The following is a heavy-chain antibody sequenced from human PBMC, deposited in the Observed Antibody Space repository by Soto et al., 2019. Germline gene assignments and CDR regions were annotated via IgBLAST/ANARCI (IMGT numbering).Heavy chain of an antibody. J-gene: IGHJ6*02. CDR2: IYYNGNT. V-gene: IGHV4-31*02. Sequence: QVQVQESGPGLVKPSQTLSLKCSVSGGSIGSRDYYWSWIRQHPEKGLEWIGSIYYNGNTDSNPSVMGRPTMALDTSMNEFSLKLTSVTAADTAVYDCARDKGGAALKGSGMDVWGQGTTVTVS. CDR1: GGSIGSRDYY. CDR3: ARDKGGAALKGSGMDV. D-gene: IGHD3-16*01.